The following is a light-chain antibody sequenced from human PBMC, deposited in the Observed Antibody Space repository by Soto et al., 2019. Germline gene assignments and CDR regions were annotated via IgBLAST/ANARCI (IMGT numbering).Light chain of an antibody. Sequence: QSALTQPASVSGSPGQSITISCTGTSNDVGVYNYVSWYQHHSGKAPKLIIYEVSNRPSGVSDRFSGSKSGKTASLTISGLQAEDEADYYCSSYTSTSTLFVFGTGTKVTVL. CDR3: SSYTSTSTLFV. V-gene: IGLV2-14*01. J-gene: IGLJ1*01. CDR1: SNDVGVYNY. CDR2: EVS.